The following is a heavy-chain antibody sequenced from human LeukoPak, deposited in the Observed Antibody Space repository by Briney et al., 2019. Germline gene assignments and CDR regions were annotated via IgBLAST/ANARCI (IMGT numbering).Heavy chain of an antibody. CDR3: ARNQAVAANRGAFDI. Sequence: SETLSLTCAVYGGSFRGYYWSCIRQPPGKGLEWIGEINHSGSTNYNPSLKSRVTISVDTSKNQFSLKLDSVTEKDTAMYYCARNQAVAANRGAFDIWGQGTMVTVSS. J-gene: IGHJ3*02. CDR1: GGSFRGYY. CDR2: INHSGST. V-gene: IGHV4-34*01. D-gene: IGHD6-19*01.